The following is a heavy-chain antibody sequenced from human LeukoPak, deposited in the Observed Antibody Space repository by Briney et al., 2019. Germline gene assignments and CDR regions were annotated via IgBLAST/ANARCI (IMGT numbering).Heavy chain of an antibody. CDR1: GGSISSYY. J-gene: IGHJ4*02. Sequence: SETLSLTCTVSGGSISSYYWPWIRQPPGQGLEWIGYIYYSGSTNYYPSLMSRVTTSVDTSKNQFSLKLSSVSAADTAVYYCARDNYGGNSVFDYWGQGTLVTVSS. CDR2: IYYSGST. V-gene: IGHV4-59*01. CDR3: ARDNYGGNSVFDY. D-gene: IGHD4-23*01.